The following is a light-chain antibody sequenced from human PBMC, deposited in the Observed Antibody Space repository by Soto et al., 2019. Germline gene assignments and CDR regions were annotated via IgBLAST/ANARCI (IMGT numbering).Light chain of an antibody. V-gene: IGKV3D-15*01. Sequence: EIVLTQSPGSLSLSPGERATRCCRASQNVDTKYLAWYQFKPGQAPRIIIFGASGRATGIPARFSGSGSGTEFTLTINSLQSEDSAVYYCQQHNQWPITFGQGTRLEIK. CDR2: GAS. CDR1: QNVDTKY. CDR3: QQHNQWPIT. J-gene: IGKJ5*01.